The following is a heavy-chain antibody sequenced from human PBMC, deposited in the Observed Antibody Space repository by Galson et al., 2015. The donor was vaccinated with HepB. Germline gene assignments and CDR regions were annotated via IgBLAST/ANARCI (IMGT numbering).Heavy chain of an antibody. V-gene: IGHV3-33*08. Sequence: SLRLSCAASGFTFSSYSMHWVRQAPGKGLEWVAYICNNGSNTYYADSVKGRFTISRDNSKNTLYLQMNSLRAEDTAVYYCARYSWSGYLFDYWGQGTLVTVSS. D-gene: IGHD3-3*01. J-gene: IGHJ4*02. CDR3: ARYSWSGYLFDY. CDR1: GFTFSSYS. CDR2: ICNNGSNT.